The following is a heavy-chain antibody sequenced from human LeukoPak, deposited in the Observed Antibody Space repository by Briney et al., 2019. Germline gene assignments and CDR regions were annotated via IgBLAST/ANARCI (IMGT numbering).Heavy chain of an antibody. CDR2: ISYDGSDK. Sequence: GRSLTLSCAASEFTFTTYGMHWVRQAPGKGLEWVALISYDGSDKHYADSVKGRFTVSRDNSKNTLYLQMNSLSRDDTAVYYCVGVGGYDSSGFLDYWGQGTLVTVSS. CDR1: EFTFTTYG. J-gene: IGHJ4*02. CDR3: VGVGGYDSSGFLDY. V-gene: IGHV3-30*03. D-gene: IGHD3-22*01.